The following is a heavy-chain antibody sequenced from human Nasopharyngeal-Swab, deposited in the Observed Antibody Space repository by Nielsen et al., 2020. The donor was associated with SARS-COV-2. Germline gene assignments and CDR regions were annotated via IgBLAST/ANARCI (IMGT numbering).Heavy chain of an antibody. D-gene: IGHD3-3*01. CDR1: GFTFSNAW. J-gene: IGHJ4*02. CDR2: IKSKTDGGTT. V-gene: IGHV3-15*01. CDR3: TTVLRFLEWLYYFDY. Sequence: GGSLRLSCAASGFTFSNAWMSWVRQAPGKGLEWVGRIKSKTDGGTTDYAAPVKGRFTISRDDSKNTLYLQMNSLKTEDTAVYYRTTVLRFLEWLYYFDYWGQGTLVTVSS.